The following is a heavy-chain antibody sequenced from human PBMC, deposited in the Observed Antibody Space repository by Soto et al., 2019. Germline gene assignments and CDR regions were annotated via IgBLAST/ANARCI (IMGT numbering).Heavy chain of an antibody. CDR1: GFSFSNYG. Sequence: GGSLRLSCAASGFSFSNYGMHWVRQAPGKGLEWVAFVSSDGNNKYYADSVKGRFTISRDNSKNTLYLQVDSLRVDDTAVYYCAKDRVIQLLPIWPDPWGQGTLVTVSS. CDR3: AKDRVIQLLPIWPDP. D-gene: IGHD2-2*01. J-gene: IGHJ5*02. V-gene: IGHV3-30*18. CDR2: VSSDGNNK.